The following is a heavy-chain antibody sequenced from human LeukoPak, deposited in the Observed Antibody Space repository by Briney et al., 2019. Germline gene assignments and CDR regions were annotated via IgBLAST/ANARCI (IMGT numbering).Heavy chain of an antibody. CDR3: ARAKRTAPNVYYFDY. CDR2: MNPNSGNT. CDR1: GYSFSSHD. V-gene: IGHV1-8*01. D-gene: IGHD1-1*01. Sequence: SVKVSCKASGYSFSSHDINWVRQATGQGLEWMGWMNPNSGNTGYAQKFQGRVTMTRNTSISTAYMELSSLRSEDTAVYYCARAKRTAPNVYYFDYWGQGTLVTVSS. J-gene: IGHJ4*02.